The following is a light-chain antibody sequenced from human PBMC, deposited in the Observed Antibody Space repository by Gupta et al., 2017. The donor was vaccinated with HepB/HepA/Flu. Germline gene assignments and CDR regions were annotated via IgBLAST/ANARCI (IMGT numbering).Light chain of an antibody. CDR2: GAS. CDR1: QSVSSN. Sequence: EIVMTQSPATLSVSPGERATLSCRASQSVSSNLAWYQQKPGQAPRLLIYGASTRATGIPARFSGSGSANEFTLTSSRLQYEDFAVYYWQQDNTSPTFGQGTKLEIK. V-gene: IGKV3-15*01. J-gene: IGKJ2*01. CDR3: QQDNTSPT.